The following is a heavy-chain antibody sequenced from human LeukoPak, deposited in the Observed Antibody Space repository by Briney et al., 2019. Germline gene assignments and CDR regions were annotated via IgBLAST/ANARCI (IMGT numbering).Heavy chain of an antibody. J-gene: IGHJ4*02. CDR1: GGSFSGYY. D-gene: IGHD5-12*01. CDR2: INHSGST. CDR3: ARTGGYDYSSLVY. V-gene: IGHV4-34*01. Sequence: SETLSLTCAVYGGSFSGYYWSWIRQPPGKGLEWIGEINHSGSTNYNPFLKSRVTISVDTSKNQFSLKLSSVTAADTAVYYCARTGGYDYSSLVYWGQGTLVTVSS.